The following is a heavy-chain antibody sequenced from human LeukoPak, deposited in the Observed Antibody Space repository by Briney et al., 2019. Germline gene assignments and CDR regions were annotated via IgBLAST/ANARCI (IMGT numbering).Heavy chain of an antibody. CDR3: VSRLYQLLLSGADADY. J-gene: IGHJ4*02. V-gene: IGHV3-7*01. CDR2: IKPDASGT. Sequence: GGSLRLSCAASGFTFSSYWMSWVRQAPGKGLEWVANIKPDASGTHYVDSVKGRFTISRDNAKNSLYLQMNSLRAEDTAVYYCVSRLYQLLLSGADADYWGQGTLVTVSS. CDR1: GFTFSSYW. D-gene: IGHD2-2*01.